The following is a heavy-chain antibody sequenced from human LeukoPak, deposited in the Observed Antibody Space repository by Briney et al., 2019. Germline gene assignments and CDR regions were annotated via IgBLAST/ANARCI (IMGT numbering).Heavy chain of an antibody. CDR3: ARDSSGYFHWFDP. CDR2: ISSSGSTI. D-gene: IGHD3-22*01. J-gene: IGHJ5*02. CDR1: GFTFSSYE. V-gene: IGHV3-48*03. Sequence: GGSLRLSCAASGFTFSSYEMNWVRQAPGKGLEWVSYISSSGSTIYYADSVKGRFTISRDNAKNSLYLQMNSLRAEDTDVYYCARDSSGYFHWFDPWGQGTLVTVSS.